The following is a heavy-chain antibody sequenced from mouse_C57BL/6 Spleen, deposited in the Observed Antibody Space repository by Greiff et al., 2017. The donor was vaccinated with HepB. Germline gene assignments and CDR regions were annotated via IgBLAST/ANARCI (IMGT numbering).Heavy chain of an antibody. Sequence: VQLQQSGAELVRPGASVTLSCKASGYTFTDYEMHWVKQTPVHGLEWIGAIDPETGGTAYNQKFKGKAILTADKSSSTAYMKLRSLTSEASSVYYCTRGTTVGYYFDYWGQGTTLTVSS. CDR1: GYTFTDYE. CDR2: IDPETGGT. CDR3: TRGTTVGYYFDY. D-gene: IGHD1-1*01. V-gene: IGHV1-15*01. J-gene: IGHJ2*01.